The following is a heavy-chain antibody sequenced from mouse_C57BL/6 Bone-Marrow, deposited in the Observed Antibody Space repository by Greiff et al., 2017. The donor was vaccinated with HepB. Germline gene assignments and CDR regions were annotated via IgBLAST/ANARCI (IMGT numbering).Heavy chain of an antibody. V-gene: IGHV1-81*01. D-gene: IGHD1-1*01. CDR3: ARYPLYYYGSSPWFAY. Sequence: QVQLQQSGAELARPGASVKLSCKASGYTFTSYGISWVKQRTGQGLEWIGEIYPRSGNTYYNEKFKGKATLTADKSSSTAYMELRSLTSEDSAVYFCARYPLYYYGSSPWFAYWGQGTLVTVSA. CDR1: GYTFTSYG. J-gene: IGHJ3*01. CDR2: IYPRSGNT.